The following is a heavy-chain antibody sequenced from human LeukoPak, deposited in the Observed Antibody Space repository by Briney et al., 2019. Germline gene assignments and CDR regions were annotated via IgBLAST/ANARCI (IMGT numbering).Heavy chain of an antibody. J-gene: IGHJ6*03. D-gene: IGHD3-22*01. V-gene: IGHV1-46*01. Sequence: GASVKVSCKASGYTFTSYYMHWVRQAPGQGLEWMGIINPSGGSTSYAQKFQGRVTMTRDTSTSTVYMELSSLRSEDTAVYYCARGVDYYDSSGARFYYMDVWGKGTTVTISS. CDR1: GYTFTSYY. CDR3: ARGVDYYDSSGARFYYMDV. CDR2: INPSGGST.